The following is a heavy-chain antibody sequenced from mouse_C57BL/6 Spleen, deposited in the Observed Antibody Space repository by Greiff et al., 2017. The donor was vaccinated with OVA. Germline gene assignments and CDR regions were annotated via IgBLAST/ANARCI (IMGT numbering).Heavy chain of an antibody. Sequence: VQLKESGAELVKPGASVKLSCTASGFNIKDYYMHWVKQRTEQGLEWIGRIDPEDGETKYAPKFQGKATITADTSSNTAYLQLSSLTSEDTSVYYCAARRAYGYDGRRFDYWGQGTTLTVSS. J-gene: IGHJ2*01. CDR3: AARRAYGYDGRRFDY. CDR1: GFNIKDYY. CDR2: IDPEDGET. D-gene: IGHD2-2*01. V-gene: IGHV14-2*01.